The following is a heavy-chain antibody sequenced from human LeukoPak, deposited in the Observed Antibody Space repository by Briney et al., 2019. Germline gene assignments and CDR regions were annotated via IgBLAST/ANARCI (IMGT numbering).Heavy chain of an antibody. Sequence: GGSLGLSCAASGFTLSSYNMNWVRQAPGKGLEWVSSISSSSSYIYYADSVKGRFTISRDNAKNSLYLQMNSLRAEDTAVYYCARVGVGRNDYVWGSYAESYYYYYMDVWGKGTTVTVSS. D-gene: IGHD3-16*01. V-gene: IGHV3-21*01. J-gene: IGHJ6*03. CDR3: ARVGVGRNDYVWGSYAESYYYYYMDV. CDR1: GFTLSSYN. CDR2: ISSSSSYI.